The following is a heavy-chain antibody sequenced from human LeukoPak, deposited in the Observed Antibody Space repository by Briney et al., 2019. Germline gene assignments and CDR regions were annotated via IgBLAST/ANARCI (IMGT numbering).Heavy chain of an antibody. Sequence: PGGSLRLSCAASGFTVSNNYMSWVRQAPGKGLDWVSIIYRGGSTYYADSVKDRFTISRDNSKNTVYLQMNSLRAEGTAVYYCAGSYVSRSFDYWGQGTLVTVSS. V-gene: IGHV3-66*01. CDR3: AGSYVSRSFDY. D-gene: IGHD3-16*01. CDR2: IYRGGST. CDR1: GFTVSNNY. J-gene: IGHJ4*02.